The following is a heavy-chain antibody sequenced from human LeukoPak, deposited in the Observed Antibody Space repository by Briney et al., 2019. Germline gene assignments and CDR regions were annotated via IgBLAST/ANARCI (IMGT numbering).Heavy chain of an antibody. CDR2: IYPGDSDT. CDR1: GYSFTNYW. V-gene: IGHV5-51*01. D-gene: IGHD6-13*01. CDR3: ARGASGYSSNRYQVPFAF. Sequence: GESLKISCQGSGYSFTNYWIGWVRQMPGRGLEWIGNIYPGDSDTKYHPSLEGQVTISADRSINTAYLQWSGLKAADTGIYFCARGASGYSSNRYQVPFAFWGQGTLVTLSS. J-gene: IGHJ4*02.